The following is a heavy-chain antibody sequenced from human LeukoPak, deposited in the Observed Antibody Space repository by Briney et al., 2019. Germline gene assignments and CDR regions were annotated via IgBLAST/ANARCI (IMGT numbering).Heavy chain of an antibody. CDR1: GFTFSSYA. J-gene: IGHJ5*02. CDR2: ISYDGSNK. CDR3: ARDHQLLYGNWFAP. Sequence: GGSLRLSCAASGFTFSSYAMHWVRQAPGKGLEWVAVISYDGSNKYYADSVKGRFTISRDNSKNTLYLQMNSLRAEDTAVYYCARDHQLLYGNWFAPWGQGTLVTVSS. D-gene: IGHD2-2*02. V-gene: IGHV3-30-3*01.